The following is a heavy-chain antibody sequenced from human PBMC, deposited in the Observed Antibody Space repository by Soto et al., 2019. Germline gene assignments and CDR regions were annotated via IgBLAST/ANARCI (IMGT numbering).Heavy chain of an antibody. CDR2: IGVSGYDT. CDR1: GFTLNNYA. J-gene: IGHJ4*02. Sequence: EVQLLESGGGLVQPGGSLRLSCAASGFTLNNYAMTLVHQAPGKGLVWVSTIGVSGYDTFYADSVKGRFTISTDTSKNSLYMHMNSRRVEDTALHSCARGRSAWISTEPLYWGEGSLITVSS. CDR3: ARGRSAWISTEPLY. V-gene: IGHV3-23*01. D-gene: IGHD3-16*02.